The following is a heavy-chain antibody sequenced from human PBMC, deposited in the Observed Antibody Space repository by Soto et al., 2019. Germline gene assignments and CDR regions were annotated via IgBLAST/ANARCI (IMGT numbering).Heavy chain of an antibody. CDR3: ARDFIRITIFGVAPYGMDV. CDR2: INHSGST. Sequence: SETLSLTCAVYGGSFSVYYWSWIRHPPGKGLEWIGEINHSGSTNYNPSLKSRVTIPVDTSRNQFSLKLSSVTAADTAVYYCARDFIRITIFGVAPYGMDVWGQGTTVTVSS. J-gene: IGHJ6*02. CDR1: GGSFSVYY. D-gene: IGHD3-3*01. V-gene: IGHV4-34*01.